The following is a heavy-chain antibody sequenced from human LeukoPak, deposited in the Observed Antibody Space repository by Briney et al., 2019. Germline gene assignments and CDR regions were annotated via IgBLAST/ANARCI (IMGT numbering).Heavy chain of an antibody. J-gene: IGHJ4*02. V-gene: IGHV3-33*01. Sequence: GRSLRLSCAASGFTFSNYGMHWVRQAPGKGLEWVAVIWYDGGNKYYADSVKGRFTISRDNAKNSLYLQMNSLSAEDTAVYYCAREDYGDYVFGHWGQGTLVTVSS. CDR2: IWYDGGNK. D-gene: IGHD4-17*01. CDR1: GFTFSNYG. CDR3: AREDYGDYVFGH.